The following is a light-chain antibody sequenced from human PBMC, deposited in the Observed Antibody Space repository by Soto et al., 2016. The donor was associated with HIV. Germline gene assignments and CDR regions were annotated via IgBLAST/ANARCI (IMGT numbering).Light chain of an antibody. CDR1: QSLLHSNGYNY. CDR3: MQALQTPPT. J-gene: IGKJ1*01. Sequence: DIVMTQSPLSLPVTPGEPASISCRSSQSLLHSNGYNYLDWYLQKPGQSPQLLIYLGSNRASGVPDRFSGSGSGTDFTLKISRVEAEDVGVYYRMQALQTPPTFGQGTKGGNQT. CDR2: LGS. V-gene: IGKV2-28*01.